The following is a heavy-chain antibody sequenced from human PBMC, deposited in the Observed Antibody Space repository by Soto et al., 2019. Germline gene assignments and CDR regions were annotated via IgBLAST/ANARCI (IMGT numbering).Heavy chain of an antibody. CDR1: GYTITELS. V-gene: IGHV1-24*01. J-gene: IGHJ3*02. Sequence: ASVKVSCKVSGYTITELSMHWVRQAPGKGLEWMGGFDPEDGETIYAQKFQGRVTMTEDTSTDTAYMELSSLRSEDTAVYYCATLSGWYGVSAFDIWGQGTMVTVSS. D-gene: IGHD6-19*01. CDR2: FDPEDGET. CDR3: ATLSGWYGVSAFDI.